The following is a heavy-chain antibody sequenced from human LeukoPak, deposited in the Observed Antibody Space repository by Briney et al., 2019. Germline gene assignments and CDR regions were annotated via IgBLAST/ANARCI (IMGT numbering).Heavy chain of an antibody. CDR1: GGSVSSGSYY. CDR2: IYYSGST. V-gene: IGHV4-61*01. J-gene: IGHJ4*02. D-gene: IGHD1-26*01. CDR3: AAEVGDYVDY. Sequence: SETLSLTCTVSGGSVSSGSYYWSWIRQPPGKGLEWIGYIYYSGSTNYNPSLKSRVTISVDTSKNRFSLKLSSATAADTAVYYCAAEVGDYVDYRGQGTLVTVSS.